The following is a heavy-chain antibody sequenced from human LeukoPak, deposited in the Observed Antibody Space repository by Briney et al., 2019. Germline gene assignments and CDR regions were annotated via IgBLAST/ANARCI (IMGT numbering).Heavy chain of an antibody. CDR3: AKDIGVYGDYVDYYGMDV. D-gene: IGHD4-17*01. Sequence: GRSLRLSCAASGFTFDDYAMHWVRQAPGKGLEWLSGISWNSGSIGYADSVKGRFTISRDNAKNSLYLQMNSLRGEDTALYYCAKDIGVYGDYVDYYGMDVWGQGTTVTVSS. CDR2: ISWNSGSI. CDR1: GFTFDDYA. V-gene: IGHV3-9*01. J-gene: IGHJ6*02.